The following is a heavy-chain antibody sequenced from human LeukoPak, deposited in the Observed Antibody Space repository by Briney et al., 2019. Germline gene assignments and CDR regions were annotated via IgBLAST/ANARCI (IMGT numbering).Heavy chain of an antibody. CDR1: GASISDTA. CDR2: VFSSGAT. D-gene: IGHD4-23*01. V-gene: IGHV4-4*07. Sequence: SETLSLTCTVSGASISDTAWSWVRRPAGRGLEWIGRVFSSGATLYNPSLNGRVSMSVDASKKQVSLKVTPVTVADTAVYYCARDDKGYYDGRWTAFDIWGQGTVVTVSS. CDR3: ARDDKGYYDGRWTAFDI. J-gene: IGHJ3*02.